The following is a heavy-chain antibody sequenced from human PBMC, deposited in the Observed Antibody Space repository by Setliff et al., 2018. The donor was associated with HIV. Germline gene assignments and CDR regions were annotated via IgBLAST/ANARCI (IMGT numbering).Heavy chain of an antibody. CDR1: GFSLSTSGVG. CDR3: AHTEDREYYFDY. Sequence: SGPTLVNPTQTLTLTCTFSGFSLSTSGVGVGWIRQPPGEALEWLALIYCDDDKRYSPSLKSRLTITKDTSKNQVVLTMTNMDPVDTATYYCAHTEDREYYFDYWGQGTLVTVSS. D-gene: IGHD2-15*01. V-gene: IGHV2-5*02. J-gene: IGHJ4*02. CDR2: IYCDDDK.